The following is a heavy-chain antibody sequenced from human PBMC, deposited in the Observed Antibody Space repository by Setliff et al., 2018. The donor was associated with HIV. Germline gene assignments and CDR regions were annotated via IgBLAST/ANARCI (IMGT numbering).Heavy chain of an antibody. CDR1: GVSISGHF. CDR3: ARLIHTGLLYFDY. J-gene: IGHJ4*02. Sequence: SETLSLTCFVSGVSISGHFWGWIRQPPGKGLEWIGYIYTSGTTEYNSSLDSRVTTSVDTSRDQFSLNLRSVTAADTALYFCARLIHTGLLYFDYWGLGMLVPVSS. CDR2: IYTSGTT. D-gene: IGHD2-8*02. V-gene: IGHV4-4*09.